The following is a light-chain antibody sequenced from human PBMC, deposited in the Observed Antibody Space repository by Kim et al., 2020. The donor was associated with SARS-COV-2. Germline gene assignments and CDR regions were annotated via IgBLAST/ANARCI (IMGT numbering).Light chain of an antibody. J-gene: IGLJ3*02. CDR3: GTWDSSLSARV. V-gene: IGLV1-51*01. CDR1: NSNIVNNY. Sequence: GQRVPIPCSGNNSNIVNNYVSWYQQLPGTAPKLLIYDNNKRPSGIPDRFSGSKSGTSATLGITGLQTGDEADYYCGTWDSSLSARVFGGGTQLTVL. CDR2: DNN.